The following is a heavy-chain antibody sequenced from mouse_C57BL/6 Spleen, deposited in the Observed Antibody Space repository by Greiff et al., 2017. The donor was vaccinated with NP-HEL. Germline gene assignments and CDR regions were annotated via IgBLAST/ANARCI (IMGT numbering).Heavy chain of an antibody. Sequence: EVKLMESGGGLVQPGGSLSLSCAASGFTFTDYYMSWVRQPPGKALEWLGFIRNKANGYTTEYSASVKGRFTISRDNFQSILYLQMNALRAEDSATYYCARYAPYVWYFDVWGTGTTVTVSS. CDR3: ARYAPYVWYFDV. D-gene: IGHD2-12*01. CDR1: GFTFTDYY. V-gene: IGHV7-3*01. CDR2: IRNKANGYTT. J-gene: IGHJ1*03.